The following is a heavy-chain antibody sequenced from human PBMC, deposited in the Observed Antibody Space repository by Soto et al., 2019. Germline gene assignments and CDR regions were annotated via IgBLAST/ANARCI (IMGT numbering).Heavy chain of an antibody. CDR2: IHENGHFK. J-gene: IGHJ4*02. Sequence: GGSLRLCCAASGFSFSSYSMSWIRQAPGKGLEWLAHIHENGHFKFYVDSVKGRFTISRDDALNSLYLQMNSLRAEDTAMYYCARDEGVPINYRFDYWGQGTLVTVSS. CDR3: ARDEGVPINYRFDY. D-gene: IGHD4-4*01. V-gene: IGHV3-7*03. CDR1: GFSFSSYS.